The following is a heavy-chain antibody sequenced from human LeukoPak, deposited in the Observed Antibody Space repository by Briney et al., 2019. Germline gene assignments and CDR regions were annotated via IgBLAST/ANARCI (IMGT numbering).Heavy chain of an antibody. Sequence: SETLSLTCTVSGGSISSYYWSWIRQPPGKGLEWIGYIYYSGSTNYNPSLKSGVTISVDTSKKQFSLRLSSVTAADTAVYYCARGHFRGLTVDYWGQGSLVTVSS. J-gene: IGHJ4*02. CDR1: GGSISSYY. V-gene: IGHV4-59*01. CDR2: IYYSGST. CDR3: ARGHFRGLTVDY. D-gene: IGHD7-27*01.